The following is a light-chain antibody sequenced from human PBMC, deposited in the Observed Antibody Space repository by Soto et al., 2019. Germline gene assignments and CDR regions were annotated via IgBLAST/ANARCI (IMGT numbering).Light chain of an antibody. J-gene: IGKJ2*03. CDR2: PPP. Sequence: DIQLTQSPSFLSASVGDRVTVSCRASQDISTSLAWFQQKAGKVPQLLVHPPPTLQDGVPSRVSGSGSGTYFTLTINNLQAEDFATYYCQHLRTYPFSFGQGTKLAIK. V-gene: IGKV1-9*01. CDR1: QDISTS. CDR3: QHLRTYPFS.